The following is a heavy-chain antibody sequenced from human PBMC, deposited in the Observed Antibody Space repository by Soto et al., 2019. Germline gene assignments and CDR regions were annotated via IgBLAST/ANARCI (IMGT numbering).Heavy chain of an antibody. CDR3: TREARGYSYGPLGY. CDR2: INPNSGDT. V-gene: IGHV1-2*02. J-gene: IGHJ4*02. Sequence: QGQLVQSGAEVKKPWASVKVSCKTSGFTFTGYYLHWVRQAPGQGLEWMGWINPNSGDTKYAQTFQGRVTLTRDRSITTAYMELSRLRSDDTAMYFCTREARGYSYGPLGYWGQGTLVTVSS. CDR1: GFTFTGYY. D-gene: IGHD5-18*01.